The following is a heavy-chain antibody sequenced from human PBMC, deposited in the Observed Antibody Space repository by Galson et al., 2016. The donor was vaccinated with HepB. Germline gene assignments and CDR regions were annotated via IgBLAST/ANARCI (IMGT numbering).Heavy chain of an antibody. J-gene: IGHJ6*02. CDR1: GGSISNNYYY. Sequence: SENLSLTCTVSGGSISNNYYYWAWVRQPPGKGLEWIGSIYYSGNTYYNPSLKSRVTIFLDTSKNHFSLSVSAVTAAETGVYYCAIHMFNSGPPSPFRYFGMDVWGPGTTVTVSS. CDR3: AIHMFNSGPPSPFRYFGMDV. CDR2: IYYSGNT. D-gene: IGHD6-19*01. V-gene: IGHV4-39*01.